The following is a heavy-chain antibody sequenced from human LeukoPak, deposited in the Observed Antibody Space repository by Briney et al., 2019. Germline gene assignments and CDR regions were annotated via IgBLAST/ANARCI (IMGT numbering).Heavy chain of an antibody. CDR2: IYYSGST. Sequence: SETLSLTCTVSGGSISSSSYYWGWIRQPPGKGPEWIGSIYYSGSTYYNPSLKSRVTISVDTSKNQFSLKLSSVTAADTAVYYCARDPSDYGSGSYYFSNWFDPWGQGTLVTVSS. D-gene: IGHD3-10*01. V-gene: IGHV4-39*07. J-gene: IGHJ5*02. CDR3: ARDPSDYGSGSYYFSNWFDP. CDR1: GGSISSSSYY.